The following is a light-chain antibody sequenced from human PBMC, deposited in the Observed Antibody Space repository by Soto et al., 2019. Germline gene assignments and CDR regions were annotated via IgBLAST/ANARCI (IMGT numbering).Light chain of an antibody. J-gene: IGKJ1*01. CDR3: QQYNAYPWT. CDR1: EDISTW. V-gene: IGKV1-5*03. Sequence: DIQMTQSPSSVSASVGDRVTITCRSSEDISTWLAWYQQKPGKAPKLLIYKASSLESGVPSNFSGSGSGTEFSLTISSQQPEDFATYYCQQYNAYPWTFGQGTKVDIK. CDR2: KAS.